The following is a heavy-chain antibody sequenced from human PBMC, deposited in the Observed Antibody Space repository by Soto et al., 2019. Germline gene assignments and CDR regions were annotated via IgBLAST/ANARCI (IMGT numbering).Heavy chain of an antibody. Sequence: HVQMVESGGGVVQPGRALRLSCAASGFTFSSYGMHCARQAPGKGLERVAVISYDGSNKYYADSLKGRFTISRDNSNNVMYLEMNSLRDEDTAVYYYAKGDYEFWSYDYYYYMDVWGKGTTVTVSS. J-gene: IGHJ6*03. CDR3: AKGDYEFWSYDYYYYMDV. D-gene: IGHD3-3*01. CDR2: ISYDGSNK. CDR1: GFTFSSYG. V-gene: IGHV3-30*18.